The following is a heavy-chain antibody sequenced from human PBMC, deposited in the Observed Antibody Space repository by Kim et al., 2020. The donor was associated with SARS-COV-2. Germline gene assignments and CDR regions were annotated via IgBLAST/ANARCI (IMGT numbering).Heavy chain of an antibody. CDR1: GGSFSGYY. J-gene: IGHJ4*02. D-gene: IGHD3-10*01. V-gene: IGHV4-34*01. CDR2: INHSGST. CDR3: ARGRYYYGSGTKGIDY. Sequence: SETLSLTCAVYGGSFSGYYWSWIRQPPGKGLEWIGEINHSGSTNYNPSLKSRVTISVDTSKNQFSLKLSSVTAADTAVYYCARGRYYYGSGTKGIDYWGQGTLVTVSS.